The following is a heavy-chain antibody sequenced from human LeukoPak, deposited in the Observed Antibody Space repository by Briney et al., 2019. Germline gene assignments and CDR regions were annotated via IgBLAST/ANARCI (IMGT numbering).Heavy chain of an antibody. D-gene: IGHD3-10*01. Sequence: ASVKGSCKASGGTFSSYAISWVRQAPGQGLEWMGRIIPILGIANYAQKFQGRVTITADKSTSTAYMELSSLRSEDTAVYYCARGTMVRGVDDFDYWGQGTLVTVSS. CDR2: IIPILGIA. V-gene: IGHV1-69*04. CDR3: ARGTMVRGVDDFDY. CDR1: GGTFSSYA. J-gene: IGHJ4*02.